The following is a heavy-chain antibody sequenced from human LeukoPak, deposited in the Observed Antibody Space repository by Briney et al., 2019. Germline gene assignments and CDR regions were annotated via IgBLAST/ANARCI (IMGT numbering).Heavy chain of an antibody. CDR2: IIPILGIA. CDR1: GGTFSSYA. V-gene: IGHV1-69*04. J-gene: IGHJ4*02. CDR3: ARDSGASGYSSN. D-gene: IGHD6-13*01. Sequence: GASVKVSCKASGGTFSSYAISWVRQAPGQGLEWMGRIIPILGIANYAQKFQGRVTITADKSTSTAYMELSSLRSEDTAVYYCARDSGASGYSSNWGQGTLVTVSS.